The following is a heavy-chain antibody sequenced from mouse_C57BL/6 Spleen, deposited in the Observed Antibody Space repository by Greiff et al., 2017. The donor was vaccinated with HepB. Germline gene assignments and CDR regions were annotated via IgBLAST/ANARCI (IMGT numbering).Heavy chain of an antibody. D-gene: IGHD2-5*01. V-gene: IGHV1-82*01. J-gene: IGHJ4*01. CDR2: IYPGDGDT. CDR1: GYAFSSSW. CDR3: APYYSNSAMDY. Sequence: VKLQESGPELVKPGASVKISCKASGYAFSSSWMNWVKQRPGKGLEWIGRIYPGDGDTNYNGKFKGKATLTADKSSSTAYMQLSSLTSEDSAVYFCAPYYSNSAMDYWGQGTSVTVSS.